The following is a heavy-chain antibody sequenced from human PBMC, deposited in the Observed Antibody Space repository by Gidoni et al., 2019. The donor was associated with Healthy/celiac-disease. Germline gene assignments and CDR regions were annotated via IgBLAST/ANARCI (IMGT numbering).Heavy chain of an antibody. CDR1: GFTFGNYW. J-gene: IGHJ4*02. D-gene: IGHD3-10*01. CDR3: ARDRSVLWY. V-gene: IGHV3-7*03. CDR2: IKQDGSEK. Sequence: EVQLVESGGGLVQPGGSLRLSCGASGFTFGNYWLSWVRQAPGKGLDCVANIKQDGSEKYYVDSVKCRFTISSDNAKNSLYLQMNSLRAEDTAVYYCARDRSVLWYWGQGTLVTVSS.